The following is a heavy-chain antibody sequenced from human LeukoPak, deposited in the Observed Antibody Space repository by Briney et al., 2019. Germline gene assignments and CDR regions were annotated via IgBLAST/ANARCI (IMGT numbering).Heavy chain of an antibody. J-gene: IGHJ4*02. Sequence: SPSETLSLTCTVSGGSISSYYWSWIRQPPGKGLEWIGYIYYTGSTNYNPSLKSRVTISVDTSKNQFSLKLSSVTAADTAVYYCARDRPGGSSLDYWGQGTLVTVSS. CDR3: ARDRPGGSSLDY. D-gene: IGHD6-13*01. CDR2: IYYTGST. CDR1: GGSISSYY. V-gene: IGHV4-59*01.